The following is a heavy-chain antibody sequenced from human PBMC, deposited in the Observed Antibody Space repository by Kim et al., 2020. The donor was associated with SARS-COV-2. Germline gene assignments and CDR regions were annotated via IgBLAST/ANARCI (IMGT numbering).Heavy chain of an antibody. CDR2: ISAYNGNT. CDR1: GYTFTSYG. J-gene: IGHJ6*02. Sequence: ASVKVSCKASGYTFTSYGISWVRQAPGQGLEWMGWISAYNGNTNYAQKLQGRGTMTTDTSTSTAYMELRSLRSDDTAGYYCARDTDCSSTSCYLSVYLSYYNGMDVGAQGTTVNFSS. CDR3: ARDTDCSSTSCYLSVYLSYYNGMDV. D-gene: IGHD2-2*01. V-gene: IGHV1-18*01.